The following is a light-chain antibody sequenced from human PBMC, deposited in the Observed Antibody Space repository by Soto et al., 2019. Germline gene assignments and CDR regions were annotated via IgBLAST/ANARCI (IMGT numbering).Light chain of an antibody. V-gene: IGKV4-1*01. CDR3: QQYYITPLT. J-gene: IGKJ4*01. CDR1: QSVLYSSDNKNY. Sequence: DIVMTQSPDSLAVSLSERATINCKSSQSVLYSSDNKNYLAWYQQKPGQPPKLLIYWASTRESGVPDRFSGSGSGTDFTLTISSLQAEDVAVYYCQQYYITPLTFGGGTKVEIK. CDR2: WAS.